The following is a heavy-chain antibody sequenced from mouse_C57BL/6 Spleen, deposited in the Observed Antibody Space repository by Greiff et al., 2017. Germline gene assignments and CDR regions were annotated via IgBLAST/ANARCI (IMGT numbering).Heavy chain of an antibody. D-gene: IGHD1-1*02. CDR1: GFTFSSYG. CDR3: ARPDGGYFFDY. CDR2: ISSGGSYT. J-gene: IGHJ2*01. V-gene: IGHV5-6*01. Sequence: EVKLVESGGDLVKPGGSLKLSCAASGFTFSSYGMSWVRQTPDKRLEWVATISSGGSYTYYPDSVKGRFTISRDNAKNTLYLPMSSLKSEDTAMYYCARPDGGYFFDYWGQGTTLTVSS.